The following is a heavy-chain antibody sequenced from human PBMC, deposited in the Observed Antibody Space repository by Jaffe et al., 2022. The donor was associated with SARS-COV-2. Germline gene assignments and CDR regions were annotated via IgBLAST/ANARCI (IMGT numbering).Heavy chain of an antibody. V-gene: IGHV3-15*01. J-gene: IGHJ6*03. CDR2: IKSKSDDETT. Sequence: EVQLEESGGGLVKPGGSLRLSCAASGFTFREAWMNWVRQAPGRGLQWVGRIKSKSDDETTEYAAPVKGRFSISRDDSKNTVTLQMNSLSTEDTGVYYCAKEGWSDSYMDGWGKGTTVTVSS. CDR1: GFTFREAW. D-gene: IGHD6-19*01. CDR3: AKEGWSDSYMDG.